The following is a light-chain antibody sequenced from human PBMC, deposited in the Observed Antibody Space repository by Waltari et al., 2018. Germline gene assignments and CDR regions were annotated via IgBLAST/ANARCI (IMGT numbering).Light chain of an antibody. J-gene: IGLJ3*02. Sequence: QSVLIPPPSASETPGQRVTISCSGCNSNIGSIYVAEYQHLPGTAPEFLIYRNTQRPSGVPDRFSGSKSDTSASLAISGLRSEDEADYYCAAWDDSLRAWVFGGGTKLTVL. CDR3: AAWDDSLRAWV. CDR1: NSNIGSIY. CDR2: RNT. V-gene: IGLV1-47*01.